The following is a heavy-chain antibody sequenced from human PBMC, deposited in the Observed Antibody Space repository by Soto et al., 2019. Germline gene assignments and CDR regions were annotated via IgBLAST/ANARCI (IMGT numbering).Heavy chain of an antibody. CDR1: GGSISSGGYY. J-gene: IGHJ6*02. CDR2: IYYSGST. D-gene: IGHD5-18*01. CDR3: ASRGYSYGFSLGMDV. Sequence: QVQLQESGPGLVKPSQTLSLTCTVSGGSISSGGYYWSWIRQHPGKGLEWIGYIYYSGSTYYNPSLKLRVTISVDTSKNQFSLKLSSVTAADTAVYYCASRGYSYGFSLGMDVWGQGTTVTVSS. V-gene: IGHV4-31*03.